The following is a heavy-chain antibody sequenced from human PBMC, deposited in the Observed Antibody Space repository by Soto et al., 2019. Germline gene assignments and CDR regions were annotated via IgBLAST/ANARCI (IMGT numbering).Heavy chain of an antibody. J-gene: IGHJ4*02. CDR1: GGSISSSSYY. CDR2: IYYSGST. CDR3: ARREATIRFFDY. D-gene: IGHD5-12*01. V-gene: IGHV4-39*01. Sequence: ETLSLTCTVSGGSISSSSYYWGWIRQPPGKGLEWIGSIYYSGSTYYNPSLKSRVTISVDTSKNQFSLKLSSVTAADTAVYYFARREATIRFFDYCGQVNLVTVSS.